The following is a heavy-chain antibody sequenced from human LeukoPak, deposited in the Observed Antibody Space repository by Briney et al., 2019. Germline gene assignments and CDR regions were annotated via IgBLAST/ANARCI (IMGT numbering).Heavy chain of an antibody. CDR2: IYYSGRT. V-gene: IGHV4-39*07. Sequence: SKTLSLTCTVSGGSISSSSYYWGWIRQPPGKGLEWIGSIYYSGRTYYNPSLKSRVTITVDTSKNQFSLKLSSLTAADTAVYYCARGGTTVTTSAFDIWGQGTMVTVSS. J-gene: IGHJ3*02. CDR1: GGSISSSSYY. CDR3: ARGGTTVTTSAFDI. D-gene: IGHD4-17*01.